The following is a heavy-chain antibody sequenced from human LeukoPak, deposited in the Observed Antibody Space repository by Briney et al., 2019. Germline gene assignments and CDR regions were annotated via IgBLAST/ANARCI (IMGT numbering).Heavy chain of an antibody. D-gene: IGHD6-13*01. J-gene: IGHJ4*02. Sequence: GRSLRLSCAASGFTFSSYAMHWVRQAPGKGLEWVAVISYDGSNKYYADSVKGRFTTSRDNSKNTLYLQMNSLRAEDTAVYYCARDDSSSWTIDYWGQGTLVTVSS. CDR1: GFTFSSYA. V-gene: IGHV3-30-3*01. CDR3: ARDDSSSWTIDY. CDR2: ISYDGSNK.